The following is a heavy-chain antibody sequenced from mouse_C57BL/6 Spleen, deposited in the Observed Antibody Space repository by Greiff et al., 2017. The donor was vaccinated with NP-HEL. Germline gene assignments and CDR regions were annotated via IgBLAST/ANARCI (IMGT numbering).Heavy chain of an antibody. CDR2: IDPETGGT. Sequence: VKLMESGAELVRPGASVTLSCKASGYTFTDYEMHWVKQTPVHGLEWIGAIDPETGGTAYNQKFKGKAILTADKSSSTAYMELRSLTSEDSAVYYCTRGGYWDYWGQGTTLTVSS. CDR3: TRGGYWDY. D-gene: IGHD2-14*01. CDR1: GYTFTDYE. V-gene: IGHV1-15*01. J-gene: IGHJ2*01.